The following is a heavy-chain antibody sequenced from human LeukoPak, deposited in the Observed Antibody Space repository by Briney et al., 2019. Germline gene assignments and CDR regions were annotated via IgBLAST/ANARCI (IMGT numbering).Heavy chain of an antibody. J-gene: IGHJ4*02. CDR3: ARSDTAMVTFVPDY. CDR1: GYSFTSYW. D-gene: IGHD5-18*01. Sequence: GEPLKISCKGSGYSFTSYWISWVRPIPGKGLEWMGRIDPSDSYTNYSPSFQVHVTIAADKSISTAYLQWSSLKASDNAMYYCARSDTAMVTFVPDYWGQGTLVTVSS. CDR2: IDPSDSYT. V-gene: IGHV5-10-1*01.